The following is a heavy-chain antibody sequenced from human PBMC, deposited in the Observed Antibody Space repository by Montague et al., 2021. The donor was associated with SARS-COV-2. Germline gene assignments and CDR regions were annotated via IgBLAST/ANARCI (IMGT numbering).Heavy chain of an antibody. CDR1: GDSVSSNTVT. D-gene: IGHD2-15*01. CDR3: ARTTTRMLYPENAFDI. V-gene: IGHV6-1*01. J-gene: IGHJ3*02. CDR2: TYYRSKWYH. Sequence: CAISGDSVSSNTVTWNSIRQSSSRGPPWQGRTYYRSKWYHDYAISLKSRITINPDTSKNQFSLQLSSVAPEDTAVFYCARTTTRMLYPENAFDIWGQGTMVTVSS.